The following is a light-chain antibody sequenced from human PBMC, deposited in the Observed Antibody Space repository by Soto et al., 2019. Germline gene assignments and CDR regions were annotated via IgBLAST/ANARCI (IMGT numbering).Light chain of an antibody. V-gene: IGKV1-39*01. CDR3: KQSFSPLLT. CDR1: QSISNY. Sequence: DIQMTQSPSSLSASVGDRVTITCRASQSISNYLNWYQQKPGKAPKLLIYAASSMQSGVPSRFSGSGSETDLTLTISSLQPDESATYYCKQSFSPLLTFGQGNKVEV. CDR2: AAS. J-gene: IGKJ1*01.